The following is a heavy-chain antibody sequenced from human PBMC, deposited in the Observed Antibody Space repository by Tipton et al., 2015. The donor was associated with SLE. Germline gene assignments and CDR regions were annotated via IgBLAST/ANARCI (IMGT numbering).Heavy chain of an antibody. J-gene: IGHJ4*02. CDR2: IYYSGST. CDR1: GGSISSSSYY. D-gene: IGHD1-26*01. V-gene: IGHV4-39*07. Sequence: TLSLTCTVSGGSISSSSYYWGWIRQPPGKGLEWIGSIYYSGSTYYNPSLKSRVTISVDTSKNQFSLKLSSVTAADTAVYYCARVEVVGATGDYWGQGTLVTVSS. CDR3: ARVEVVGATGDY.